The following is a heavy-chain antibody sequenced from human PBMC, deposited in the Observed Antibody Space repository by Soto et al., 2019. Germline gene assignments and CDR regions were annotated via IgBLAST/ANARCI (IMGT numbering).Heavy chain of an antibody. CDR2: TYYSGST. CDR3: ARGVTMVRGVIIPWFDP. V-gene: IGHV4-30-4*01. J-gene: IGHJ5*02. Sequence: PSETLSLTCTVSGGSISSGDYYWSWIRQPPGKGLEWIGCTYYSGSTYYNPSLKSRVTISVDKSKNQFSLKLSSVPAADTAVYYCARGVTMVRGVIIPWFDPWGQGTLVTVS. CDR1: GGSISSGDYY. D-gene: IGHD3-10*01.